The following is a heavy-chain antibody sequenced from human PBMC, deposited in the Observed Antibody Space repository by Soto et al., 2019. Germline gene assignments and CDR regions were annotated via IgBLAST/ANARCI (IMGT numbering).Heavy chain of an antibody. V-gene: IGHV4-39*01. J-gene: IGHJ4*02. CDR1: GGSISSPTYY. D-gene: IGHD1-1*01. Sequence: PSATLSLTCSVSGGSISSPTYYWGWIRQPPGKGLEWIGSIYYSGSTYYSPSLKSRVTISVDTSKNQFSLRVSSVTAADTAVYYCARLPGITTSRRDYWGQGTLVTVSS. CDR3: ARLPGITTSRRDY. CDR2: IYYSGST.